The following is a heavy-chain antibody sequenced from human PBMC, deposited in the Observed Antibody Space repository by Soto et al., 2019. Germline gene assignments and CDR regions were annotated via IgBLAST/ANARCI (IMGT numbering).Heavy chain of an antibody. J-gene: IGHJ6*02. D-gene: IGHD5-18*01. CDR2: IYPDDSDT. CDR3: ARQDISYSYGSDYGIDV. CDR1: GYSFSSHW. Sequence: GESLKISCKASGYSFSSHWIGWVRQMPGKGLEWMGIIYPDDSDTRYSPSFQGQVTISADKSMNTAYLQWSSLKASDTALYYCARQDISYSYGSDYGIDVWGQGTTVTVSS. V-gene: IGHV5-51*01.